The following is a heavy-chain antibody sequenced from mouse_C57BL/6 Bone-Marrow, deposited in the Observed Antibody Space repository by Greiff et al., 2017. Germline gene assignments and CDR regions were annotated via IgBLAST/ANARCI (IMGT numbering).Heavy chain of an antibody. J-gene: IGHJ2*01. CDR3: SWSLIYDCTNY. V-gene: IGHV14-2*01. CDR1: GFNIKDYC. CDR2: IDPEDGDT. D-gene: IGHD2-12*01. Sequence: EVQLQQSGAELVKPGASVKLSCTASGFNIKDYCIHWVKQRPEQGLEWIGRIDPEDGDTKYAPKFQDKATITADTSSNTAYLQLSSLRSEDPAVYYCSWSLIYDCTNYWGQGTTLTVSS.